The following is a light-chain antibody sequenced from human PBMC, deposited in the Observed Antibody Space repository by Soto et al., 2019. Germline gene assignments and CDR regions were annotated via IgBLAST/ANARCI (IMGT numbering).Light chain of an antibody. CDR3: QQYGSSLP. J-gene: IGKJ4*02. V-gene: IGKV3-20*01. CDR2: GAS. CDR1: QSVSSSY. Sequence: EIVVTQSPGTLSLSPGERATLSCRASQSVSSSYLAWYQQKPGQAPRLLIYGASSRATGIPDRFSGSGSGTDFTLTISRLEAEDFAVYYCQQYGSSLPFGGGTKVEI.